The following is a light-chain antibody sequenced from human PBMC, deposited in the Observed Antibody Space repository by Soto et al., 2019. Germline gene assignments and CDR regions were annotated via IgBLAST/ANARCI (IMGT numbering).Light chain of an antibody. Sequence: QSVLTQPASVSGSPGQSITVSCTGTSDDIGRYNHVSWYQQHPGKAPKLMISEVTNRPSGVSNRFSGSKSGNTASLTISRLQAEDEADYYCASYRTINTYVFGTGTKVTLL. CDR3: ASYRTINTYV. CDR1: SDDIGRYNH. V-gene: IGLV2-14*01. J-gene: IGLJ1*01. CDR2: EVT.